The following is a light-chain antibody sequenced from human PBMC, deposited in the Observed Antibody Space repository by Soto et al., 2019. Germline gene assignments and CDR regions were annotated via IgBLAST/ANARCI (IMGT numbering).Light chain of an antibody. J-gene: IGLJ1*01. Sequence: QSVLTQPPSASGTPGQRVTISCSGSSSNIGSNTVNWYQQLPGTALKLLIYSSNQRPSGVPDRFSGSKSGTSASLAISGLQSEDEADYYCAAWDDSLNGPVFGTGTKVTVL. CDR1: SSNIGSNT. V-gene: IGLV1-44*01. CDR3: AAWDDSLNGPV. CDR2: SSN.